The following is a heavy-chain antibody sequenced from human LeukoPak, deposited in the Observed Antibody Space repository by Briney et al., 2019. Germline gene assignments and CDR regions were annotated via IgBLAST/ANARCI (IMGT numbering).Heavy chain of an antibody. J-gene: IGHJ6*02. CDR2: INPNSGGT. D-gene: IGHD3-22*01. CDR1: GYTFTGYY. V-gene: IGHV1-2*02. CDR3: AREIVAPFQDYYGMDV. Sequence: ASVKVSCKASGYTFTGYYMHWVRQAPGQGLGWMGWINPNSGGTNYAQKFQGRVTMTRDTSISTAYMELSRLRSDDTAVYYCAREIVAPFQDYYGMDVWGQGTTVTVSS.